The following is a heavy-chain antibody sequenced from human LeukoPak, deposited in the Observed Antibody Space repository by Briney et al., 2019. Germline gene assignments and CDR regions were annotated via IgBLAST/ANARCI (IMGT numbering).Heavy chain of an antibody. CDR2: ISGSGDDP. J-gene: IGHJ5*02. CDR1: GFTFSKYA. V-gene: IGHV3-23*01. D-gene: IGHD5-24*01. CDR3: AKQFVDI. Sequence: GGSLRLSCAASGFTFSKYAMNWVRQAPGKGLEWVSSISGSGDDPSYADSVKGRFTISRDNSRNTLYLQMNSLRAEDTAVYYCAKQFVDIWGQGTLVTVSS.